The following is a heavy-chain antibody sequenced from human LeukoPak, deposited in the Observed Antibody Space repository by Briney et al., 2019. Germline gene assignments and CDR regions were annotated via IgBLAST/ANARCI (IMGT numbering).Heavy chain of an antibody. D-gene: IGHD3-22*01. CDR1: GFTFSSYS. CDR3: AKGDDSSGPYYFDY. CDR2: ISSSSSTI. V-gene: IGHV3-48*04. Sequence: PGGSLRLSCAASGFTFSSYSMNWVRQAPGKGLEWVSYISSSSSTIYYADSVKGRFTISRDNAKNSLYLRMHSLRAEDTAVYYCAKGDDSSGPYYFDYWGQGTLVTVSS. J-gene: IGHJ4*02.